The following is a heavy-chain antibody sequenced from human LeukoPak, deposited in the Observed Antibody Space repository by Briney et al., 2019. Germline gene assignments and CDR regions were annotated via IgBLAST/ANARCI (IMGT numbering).Heavy chain of an antibody. V-gene: IGHV3-48*01. J-gene: IGHJ4*02. Sequence: GGSLRLSCAASGFTFSSYSMNWVRQAPGKGLEWVSYISSSSSTIYYADSVKGRFTISRDNAKKSLYLQMNSLRAEDTAVYYCARAREVVGAREFDYWGQGTLVTVSS. CDR3: ARAREVVGAREFDY. CDR2: ISSSSSTI. CDR1: GFTFSSYS. D-gene: IGHD2-15*01.